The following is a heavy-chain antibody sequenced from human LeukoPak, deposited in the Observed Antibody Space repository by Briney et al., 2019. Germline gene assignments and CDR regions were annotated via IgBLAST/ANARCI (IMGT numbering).Heavy chain of an antibody. CDR2: MSYSGST. J-gene: IGHJ6*03. CDR1: GGSISTSDDY. CDR3: ARDFSSSSTVYYYYYMDV. D-gene: IGHD6-6*01. Sequence: SATLSLTCIVSGGSISTSDDYWGWIRQPPGKGLEWIGSMSYSGSTYYNPSLKSRVTISVDTSKNQFSLKLSSVTAADTAVYYCARDFSSSSTVYYYYYMDVWGKGTTVTVSS. V-gene: IGHV4-39*07.